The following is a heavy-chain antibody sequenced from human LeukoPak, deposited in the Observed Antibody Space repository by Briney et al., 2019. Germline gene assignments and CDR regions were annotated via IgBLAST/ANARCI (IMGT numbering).Heavy chain of an antibody. J-gene: IGHJ3*02. V-gene: IGHV3-23*01. CDR1: GFTFSSYS. CDR3: AKKSEQWLVPDAFDI. CDR2: ISGSGGTT. Sequence: GGSLRLSCAASGFTFSSYSMSWVRQAPGKGLEWVSVISGSGGTTYYADSVKGRFTISRDNSKNTLYLQMNSLRAEDTAVYYCAKKSEQWLVPDAFDIWGQGTMVTVSS. D-gene: IGHD6-19*01.